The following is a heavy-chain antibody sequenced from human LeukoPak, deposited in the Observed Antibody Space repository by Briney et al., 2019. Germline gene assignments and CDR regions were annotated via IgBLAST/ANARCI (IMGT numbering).Heavy chain of an antibody. V-gene: IGHV3-7*01. CDR1: GFTFSSYW. J-gene: IGHJ6*03. CDR3: AREGVESNDVFSPPCMDV. CDR2: IKQDGSEK. D-gene: IGHD1-1*01. Sequence: GGSLRLSCAGSGFTFSSYWMSWVRQAPGKGLEWVPNIKQDGSEKYYVDSVKGRFTISRDNAKNSLYLQMNSLRAEDTAVYYCAREGVESNDVFSPPCMDVWGKGTTVTVSS.